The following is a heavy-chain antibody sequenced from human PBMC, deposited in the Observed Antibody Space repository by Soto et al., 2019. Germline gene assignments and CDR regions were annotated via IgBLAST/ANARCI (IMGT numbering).Heavy chain of an antibody. V-gene: IGHV3-33*01. D-gene: IGHD3-3*01. Sequence: QVQLVESGGGVVQPGRSLRLSCAASGFTFSDYGIHWVRQAPGQGLEWVAGIWFDENKKYSADSVKGRFTISRDNSKNTVYLQMNSLRAEDTAVYYCARDLYERQPAYWGQGTLVTVSS. J-gene: IGHJ4*02. CDR1: GFTFSDYG. CDR2: IWFDENKK. CDR3: ARDLYERQPAY.